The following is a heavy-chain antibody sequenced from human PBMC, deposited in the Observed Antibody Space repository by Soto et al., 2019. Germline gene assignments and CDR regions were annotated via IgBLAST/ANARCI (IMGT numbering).Heavy chain of an antibody. CDR3: EGHDENAANAIDY. Sequence: QSGGSLRLSCAASGFTFSKYGMHWVRQAPGKGLEWVALIWNDGIRKVYVDSVKGRFTISRDNSKNTLDLQMNNLRDEDTAVYYCEGHDENAANAIDYWGPGTLVTVSS. J-gene: IGHJ4*02. CDR1: GFTFSKYG. CDR2: IWNDGIRK. D-gene: IGHD2-2*01. V-gene: IGHV3-33*03.